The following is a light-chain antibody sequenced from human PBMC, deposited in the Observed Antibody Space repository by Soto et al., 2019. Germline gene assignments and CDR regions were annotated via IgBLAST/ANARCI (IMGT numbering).Light chain of an antibody. V-gene: IGKV1-5*03. J-gene: IGKJ2*01. CDR1: QSISSW. CDR2: KAS. CDR3: QRYYDYSVNT. Sequence: DIQMTQSPSTLSASVGDRVTITCRASQSISSWLAWYQQKPGKAPRLLIYKASTLQTGVPSRFSGSGSGTEVTLTISSLQPDDLATYFCQRYYDYSVNTFGQGTKVEIK.